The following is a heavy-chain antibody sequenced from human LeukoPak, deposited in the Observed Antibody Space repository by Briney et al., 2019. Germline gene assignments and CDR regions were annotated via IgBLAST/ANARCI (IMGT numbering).Heavy chain of an antibody. CDR3: ARGGGTGRSITMIRGVRGVYYMDV. D-gene: IGHD3-10*01. J-gene: IGHJ6*03. CDR2: IKHSGST. Sequence: PSETLSLTCAVSGGSFSGYYLSWIRQPPGKGLELIGEIKHSGSTDYNPSLKSRVSISVDTSKNQFSLKLNSVTAADTAVYYCARGGGTGRSITMIRGVRGVYYMDVWGKGTTVTVSS. CDR1: GGSFSGYY. V-gene: IGHV4-34*01.